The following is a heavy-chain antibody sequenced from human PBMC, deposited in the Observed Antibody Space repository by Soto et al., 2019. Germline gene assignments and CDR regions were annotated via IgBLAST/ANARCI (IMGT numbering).Heavy chain of an antibody. D-gene: IGHD2-21*02. CDR2: IVVGSGNT. V-gene: IGHV1-58*01. CDR1: GFTFFTSA. CDR3: AADPYCGGDCYFDY. J-gene: IGHJ4*02. Sequence: GASVKVSCKASGFTFFTSAVQWVRKARGQRLEWIGWIVVGSGNTNYAQKFEERVTITRDMSTNTAYMELTSLRSEDTAVYYCAADPYCGGDCYFDYWGQGIMVTVSS.